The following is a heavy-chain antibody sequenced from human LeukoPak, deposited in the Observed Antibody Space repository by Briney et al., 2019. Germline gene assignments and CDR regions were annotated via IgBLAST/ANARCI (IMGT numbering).Heavy chain of an antibody. D-gene: IGHD3-22*01. CDR2: INHSGST. J-gene: IGHJ4*02. V-gene: IGHV4-34*01. CDR1: GGSFSGYY. Sequence: PSETLSLTCAVYGGSFSGYYWSWIRQPPGKGLEWIGEINHSGSTNYNPSLKSRVTISVDTSKNQFSLKLSSVTAADTAVYYCARTAAAGVIVVELDYWGQGTLVTVSS. CDR3: ARTAAAGVIVVELDY.